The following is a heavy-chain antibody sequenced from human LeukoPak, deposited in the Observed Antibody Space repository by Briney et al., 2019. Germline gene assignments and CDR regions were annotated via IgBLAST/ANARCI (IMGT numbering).Heavy chain of an antibody. CDR3: ARGYCSGTSCYISYYFDY. V-gene: IGHV1-18*01. J-gene: IGHJ4*02. CDR2: ISAYNGNT. CDR1: GYTFTSYG. Sequence: ASVKVSCKASGYTFTSYGISWVRQAPGQGLEWMGWISAYNGNTNYAQKLQGRVTMTTDTSTSTAYMELRSLRSDDTAVYYCARGYCSGTSCYISYYFDYWGQGTLVTVSS. D-gene: IGHD2-2*02.